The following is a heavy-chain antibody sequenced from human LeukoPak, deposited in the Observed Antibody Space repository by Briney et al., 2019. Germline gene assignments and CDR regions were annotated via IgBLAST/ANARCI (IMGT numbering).Heavy chain of an antibody. CDR3: ARGGSYVWGSYRLKSWFDP. V-gene: IGHV4-4*02. CDR2: IHHSGST. Sequence: SGTLSLTCAVSGGFISSSNWWSWVRQPPGKGLEWIGEIHHSGSTHYNPSLKSRVTISVDNSKNQFSLKLSSVTAADTAVYYCARGGSYVWGSYRLKSWFDPWGQGTLVTVSS. J-gene: IGHJ5*02. D-gene: IGHD3-16*02. CDR1: GGFISSSNW.